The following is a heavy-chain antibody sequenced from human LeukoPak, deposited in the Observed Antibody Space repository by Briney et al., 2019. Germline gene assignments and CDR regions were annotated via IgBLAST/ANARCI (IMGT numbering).Heavy chain of an antibody. Sequence: SETLSLTCAVSGGSFSGYSWNWIRQPPGKGLEWIGEINQSGSTKYNPSLKSRVTISIDTSKSQFSMRLNSVTAAATALYYCARCDSGGWFFDSWGQGALVAVSS. CDR3: ARCDSGGWFFDS. D-gene: IGHD6-19*01. CDR1: GGSFSGYS. J-gene: IGHJ5*01. V-gene: IGHV4-34*01. CDR2: INQSGST.